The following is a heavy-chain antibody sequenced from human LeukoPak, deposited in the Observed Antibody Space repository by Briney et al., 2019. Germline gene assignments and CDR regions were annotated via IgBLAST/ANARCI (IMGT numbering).Heavy chain of an antibody. D-gene: IGHD3-22*01. CDR1: GYTFTGYY. CDR3: ARDGYYDSSGYYR. Sequence: ASVKVSCKASGYTFTGYYMHWVRQAPGQGLEWMGWINPNSGGTNYAQKFQGRVTMTRDTSISTAYMGLSRLRSDDTAVYYCARDGYYDSSGYYRWGQGTLVTVSS. J-gene: IGHJ4*02. V-gene: IGHV1-2*02. CDR2: INPNSGGT.